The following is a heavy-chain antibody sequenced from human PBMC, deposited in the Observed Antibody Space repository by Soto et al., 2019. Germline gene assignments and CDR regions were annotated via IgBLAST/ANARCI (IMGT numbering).Heavy chain of an antibody. Sequence: QLQLQESGSGLLKPSQTLSLTCAVSGGSVSSGGYSWCWILQPLGKGLEWIGYIYHSGGTDYNPSFESRVNISLDRSQYQFSLKMESVSAADTAVYYCATSLVAKIRGATIPYYSVMDDWGQGTTVTVSS. CDR3: ATSLVAKIRGATIPYYSVMDD. D-gene: IGHD5-12*01. CDR2: IYHSGGT. CDR1: GGSVSSGGYS. J-gene: IGHJ6*02. V-gene: IGHV4-30-2*01.